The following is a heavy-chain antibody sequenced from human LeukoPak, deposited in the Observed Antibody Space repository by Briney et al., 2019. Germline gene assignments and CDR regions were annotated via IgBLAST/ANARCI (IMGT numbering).Heavy chain of an antibody. J-gene: IGHJ4*02. CDR1: GFMFTNYG. CDR2: IQYDGSNK. V-gene: IGHV3-30*02. D-gene: IGHD5-18*01. CDR3: ARVNGYLPSEFDY. Sequence: GGSLRLSCAASGFMFTNYGMHWVRQAPGKGLEWVAFIQYDGSNKYYADSVKGRFTISRDNAKNTLYLQMNSLRAEDTAVYYCARVNGYLPSEFDYWGQGTLVTVSS.